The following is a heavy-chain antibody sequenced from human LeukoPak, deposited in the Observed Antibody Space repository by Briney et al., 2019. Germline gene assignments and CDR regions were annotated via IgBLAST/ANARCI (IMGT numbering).Heavy chain of an antibody. CDR2: IYTSGST. V-gene: IGHV4-4*07. Sequence: SETLSLTCTVSGGSISSYYWSWIRQPAGKGLEWIGRIYTSGSTNYNPSLKSRVTMSVDTSKNRFSLKLSSVTAADTAVYYCARGGYYYDSSGYYYFDYWGQGTLVTVSS. D-gene: IGHD3-22*01. CDR1: GGSISSYY. CDR3: ARGGYYYDSSGYYYFDY. J-gene: IGHJ4*02.